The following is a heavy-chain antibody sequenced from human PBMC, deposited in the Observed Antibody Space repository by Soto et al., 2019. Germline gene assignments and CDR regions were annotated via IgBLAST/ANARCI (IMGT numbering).Heavy chain of an antibody. CDR2: IYHSGST. CDR3: ARDSYGDNSDFDI. V-gene: IGHV4-38-2*02. J-gene: IGHJ3*02. Sequence: SETLSLTCTVSGYSITSDYCWGWSRPLQGKGLEWIGSIYHSGSTHYNPSLKSRVTISVDTSNNQFSLKLTAVTAEDTAVYYCARDSYGDNSDFDIWGQGTMVTVSS. D-gene: IGHD4-17*01. CDR1: GYSITSDYC.